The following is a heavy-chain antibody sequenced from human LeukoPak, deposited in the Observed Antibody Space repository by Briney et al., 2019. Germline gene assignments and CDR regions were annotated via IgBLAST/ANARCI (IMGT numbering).Heavy chain of an antibody. CDR1: GFTFDDHG. V-gene: IGHV3-9*01. J-gene: IGHJ1*01. CDR3: VKDDSSGSYFQH. Sequence: GGSLRLSCEGSGFTFDDHGMHWVRQVPGKGLEWVCGISWSSASIGYAASVKGRFTVSRDNAKIFVYLQMNGLRPEDTALYYCVKDDSSGSYFQHWGQGSLVSVSS. D-gene: IGHD1-26*01. CDR2: ISWSSASI.